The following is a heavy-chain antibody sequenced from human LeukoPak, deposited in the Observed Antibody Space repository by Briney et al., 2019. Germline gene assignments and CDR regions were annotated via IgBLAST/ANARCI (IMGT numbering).Heavy chain of an antibody. V-gene: IGHV3-23*01. D-gene: IGHD1-26*01. CDR3: ARGGSYLSAFDI. CDR2: ISASGGST. Sequence: GGSLRLSCAASGFTFSSYAMSWVRQAPKKGLEWVSVISASGGSTYYADSVKGRVTISRDNSKNTLYLQMNSLRAEDTAVYYCARGGSYLSAFDIWGQGTMVTVSS. J-gene: IGHJ3*02. CDR1: GFTFSSYA.